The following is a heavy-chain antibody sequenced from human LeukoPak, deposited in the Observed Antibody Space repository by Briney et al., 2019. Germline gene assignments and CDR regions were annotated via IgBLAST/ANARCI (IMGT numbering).Heavy chain of an antibody. CDR2: ISGSGGST. CDR3: AKDERYFDWLQLPYFDY. CDR1: GFTFSSYA. J-gene: IGHJ4*02. Sequence: GVSLRLSCAASGFTFSSYAMSWVRQAPGKGLEWVSAISGSGGSTYYADSVKGRFTISRDNSKNTLYLQMNSLRAEDTAVYYCAKDERYFDWLQLPYFDYWGQGTLVTVSS. V-gene: IGHV3-23*01. D-gene: IGHD3-9*01.